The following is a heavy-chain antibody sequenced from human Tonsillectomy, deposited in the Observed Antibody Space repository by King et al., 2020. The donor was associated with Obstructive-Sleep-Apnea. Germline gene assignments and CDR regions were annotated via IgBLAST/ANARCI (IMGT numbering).Heavy chain of an antibody. CDR1: GFTFSSYA. J-gene: IGHJ6*02. V-gene: IGHV3-30-3*01. CDR3: ARDVGPVGTGIQADDYAMDV. CDR2: ISYDGTNT. Sequence: VQLVESGGGVVQPGRSLRLSCAASGFTFSSYAMHWVRQAPGKGLEWVAVISYDGTNTYDADSVKGRFTISRDNSKNTLYLQMNSLRAEDTAVYYCARDVGPVGTGIQADDYAMDVWGQGTTITVSS. D-gene: IGHD6-13*01.